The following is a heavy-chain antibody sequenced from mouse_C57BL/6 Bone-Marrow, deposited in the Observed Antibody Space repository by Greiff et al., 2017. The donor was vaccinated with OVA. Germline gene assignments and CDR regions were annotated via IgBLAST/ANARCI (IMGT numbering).Heavy chain of an antibody. CDR3: ASTKGYFDV. Sequence: QVQLQQSGAELARPGASVKLSCKASGYTFTSYGISWVKQRTGQGLEWIGEIYPRSGNTYYNEKFKGKATLTADKSSSTAYMELRSLTSEDSAVYFCASTKGYFDVWGTGTTVTVSS. V-gene: IGHV1-81*01. J-gene: IGHJ1*03. CDR2: IYPRSGNT. CDR1: GYTFTSYG.